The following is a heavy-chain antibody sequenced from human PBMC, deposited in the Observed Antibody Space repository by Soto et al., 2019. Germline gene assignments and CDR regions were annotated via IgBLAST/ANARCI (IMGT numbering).Heavy chain of an antibody. CDR1: GGSFSGYY. J-gene: IGHJ4*02. D-gene: IGHD6-6*01. V-gene: IGHV4-34*01. CDR3: ARALEYSSSSLDY. CDR2: INHSGST. Sequence: SETLSLTCAVYGGSFSGYYLSWIRQPPGKGLEWIGEINHSGSTNYNPSLKSRVTISVDTSKNQFSLKLSSVTAADTAVYYCARALEYSSSSLDYWGQGTLVTVYS.